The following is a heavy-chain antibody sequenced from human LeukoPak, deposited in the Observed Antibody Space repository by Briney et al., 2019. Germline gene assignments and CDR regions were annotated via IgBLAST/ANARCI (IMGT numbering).Heavy chain of an antibody. Sequence: GGSLRLSCSASGFTFSTYRMNWVRQAPGKGLEWVSSISSSSSYIYYADSVKGRITISRDNAKNSLYLQMNSLRVEDTAVYYCARDKDVYFDYWGQGTLVTVSS. CDR3: ARDKDVYFDY. CDR2: ISSSSSYI. CDR1: GFTFSTYR. V-gene: IGHV3-21*01. J-gene: IGHJ4*02.